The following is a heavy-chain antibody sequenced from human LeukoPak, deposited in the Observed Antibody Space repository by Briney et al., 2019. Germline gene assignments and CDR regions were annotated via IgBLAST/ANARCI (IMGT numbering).Heavy chain of an antibody. Sequence: ETLSLTCTVSGGSISSSYWSWVRQAPGKGLEWVSGINWSGGSTDYADSVKGRFTISRDNAENSLYLQMNSLRAEDTALYYCARDPTEDGSAYFDYWGQGTLVTVSS. V-gene: IGHV3-20*04. CDR1: GGSISSSY. CDR3: ARDPTEDGSAYFDY. CDR2: INWSGGST. J-gene: IGHJ4*02. D-gene: IGHD3-22*01.